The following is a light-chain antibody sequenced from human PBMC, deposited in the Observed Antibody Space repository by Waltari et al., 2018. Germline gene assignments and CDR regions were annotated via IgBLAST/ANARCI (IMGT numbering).Light chain of an antibody. CDR1: QSVRGS. J-gene: IGKJ1*01. Sequence: ELLLTQSQGTLSLSPGERATLSCRASQSVRGSLAWYQQKAGQAPRLLIYGASSRATGIPDRCSGSGSGTDFSLTISRLEPEDFAVYYCQHYVRLPATFGQGTKVEI. CDR3: QHYVRLPAT. CDR2: GAS. V-gene: IGKV3-20*01.